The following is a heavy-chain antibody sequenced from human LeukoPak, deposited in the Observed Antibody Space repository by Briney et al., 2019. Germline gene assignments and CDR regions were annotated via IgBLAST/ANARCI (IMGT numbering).Heavy chain of an antibody. Sequence: PSETLSLTCTVSGGSVSNYYWSWIRQPPGKGLEWIGYIYYSGSTNYNPSLKSRVTISVDTSKNQFSLKLSSVTPEDTAVYYCARESYRPFDYWGQGTLVTVSS. D-gene: IGHD6-6*01. CDR3: ARESYRPFDY. J-gene: IGHJ4*02. V-gene: IGHV4-59*02. CDR2: IYYSGST. CDR1: GGSVSNYY.